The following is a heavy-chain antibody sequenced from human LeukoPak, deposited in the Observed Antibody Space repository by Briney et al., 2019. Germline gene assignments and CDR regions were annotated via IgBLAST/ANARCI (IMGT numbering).Heavy chain of an antibody. V-gene: IGHV4-59*08. Sequence: SETLSLTCTVSGGSISSYYWSWIRQPPGKGLEWIGYIYYSGSTNYNPSLKSRVTISVDTSKNQFSLKLSSVTAADTAVYYCASSSGYSYGDLDYWGQGTLVTVSS. CDR1: GGSISSYY. CDR3: ASSSGYSYGDLDY. D-gene: IGHD5-18*01. CDR2: IYYSGST. J-gene: IGHJ4*02.